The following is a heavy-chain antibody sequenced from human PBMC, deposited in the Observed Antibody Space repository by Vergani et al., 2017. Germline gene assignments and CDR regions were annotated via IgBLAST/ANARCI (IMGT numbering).Heavy chain of an antibody. D-gene: IGHD2-2*01. CDR1: GGSFSGYY. CDR2: INHSGST. J-gene: IGHJ5*02. Sequence: QVQLQQWGAGLLKPSETLSLTCAVYGGSFSGYYWSWIRQPPGKGLEWIGEINHSGSTNYNPSLKSRVTISVDTSKNQFSLKLSSVTAADTAVYYCARDQGSSTSWTFGESRFDPWGQGTLVTVSS. CDR3: ARDQGSSTSWTFGESRFDP. V-gene: IGHV4-34*01.